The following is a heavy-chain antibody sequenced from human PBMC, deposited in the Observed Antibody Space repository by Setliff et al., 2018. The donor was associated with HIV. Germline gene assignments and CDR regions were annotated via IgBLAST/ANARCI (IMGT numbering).Heavy chain of an antibody. CDR2: VHHTGTT. CDR1: GYPISSGHY. D-gene: IGHD2-2*01. J-gene: IGHJ4*02. V-gene: IGHV4-38-2*01. CDR3: VTSSSWSSRLNF. Sequence: WKTLSLTCAVSGYPISSGHYWGWIRQSPEKGLEWIGTVHHTGTTFYNPSLSSRLTISVDTPNNQFSLRLTSVTAADTAVYYCVTSSSWSSRLNFWGPGMLVTVSS.